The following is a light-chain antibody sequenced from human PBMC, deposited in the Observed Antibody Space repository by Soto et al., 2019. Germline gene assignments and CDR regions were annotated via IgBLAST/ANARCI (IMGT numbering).Light chain of an antibody. J-gene: IGKJ2*01. CDR2: LGS. CDR3: MQALQTPPYT. V-gene: IGKV2-28*01. Sequence: DIVMTQSPLSLPVTPGEPASISCRSSQSLLHSNGYNFLDWYLQKPGQSPQLLIHLGSNRASGVPDRFSGSGSGTDLTLRISRVEAEDVGVYYCMQALQTPPYTFGQGTRWIS. CDR1: QSLLHSNGYNF.